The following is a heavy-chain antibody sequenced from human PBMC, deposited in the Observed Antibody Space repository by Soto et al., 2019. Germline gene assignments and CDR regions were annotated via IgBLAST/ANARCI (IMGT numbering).Heavy chain of an antibody. CDR1: GYTFTTYG. Sequence: GASVKVSCKASGYTFTTYGISWVRQAPGQGLEWMGWISTYNGNPNYAQKLQGRVTMTTDTSTSTAYMELRSLRSDDTAVYYCARDRGITIFGVVIPYYYYYGMDVWGQGTTVTVSS. J-gene: IGHJ6*02. CDR2: ISTYNGNP. CDR3: ARDRGITIFGVVIPYYYYYGMDV. D-gene: IGHD3-3*01. V-gene: IGHV1-18*01.